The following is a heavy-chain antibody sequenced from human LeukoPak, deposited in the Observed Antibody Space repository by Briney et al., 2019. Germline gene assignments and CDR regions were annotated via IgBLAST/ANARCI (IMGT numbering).Heavy chain of an antibody. D-gene: IGHD6-19*01. V-gene: IGHV3-13*01. CDR1: GFTFIDYD. Sequence: GGSLRLSCAASGFTFIDYDMHWVRQVIGKGLEWVSAIGIRGDTHYSGSVKGRFTISRENVESSLYLQMNSLRAEDTAVYYCARGGIQVSGIDEFDYWGQGTLVTASS. CDR2: IGIRGDT. J-gene: IGHJ4*02. CDR3: ARGGIQVSGIDEFDY.